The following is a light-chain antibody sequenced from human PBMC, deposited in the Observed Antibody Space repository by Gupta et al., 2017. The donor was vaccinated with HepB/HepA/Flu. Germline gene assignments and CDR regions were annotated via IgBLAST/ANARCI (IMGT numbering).Light chain of an antibody. J-gene: IGLJ2*01. CDR2: GKN. CDR1: SLRSYH. CDR3: NSRDSSGNHNVV. Sequence: SSELTQDPAVSVALGQTVRITCQGDSLRSYHASWYQQKPGQAPVLVIYGKNNRPSGIPDRFSGSSSGNTASLTITGAQAEDEADYYCNSRDSSGNHNVVFGGGTKLTVL. V-gene: IGLV3-19*01.